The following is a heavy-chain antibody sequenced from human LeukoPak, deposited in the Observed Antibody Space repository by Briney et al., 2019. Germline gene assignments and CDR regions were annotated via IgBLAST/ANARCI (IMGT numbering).Heavy chain of an antibody. CDR2: ISGSGGST. Sequence: PGGSLRLSCAASGFTFSSYAMSWVRQAPGKGLEWVSAISGSGGSTYYADSVKGRFTIPRDNSKNTLYLQMSSLRAEDTAVYYCARDFWSGYYDYWGQGTLVTVSS. J-gene: IGHJ4*02. CDR1: GFTFSSYA. V-gene: IGHV3-23*01. D-gene: IGHD3-3*01. CDR3: ARDFWSGYYDY.